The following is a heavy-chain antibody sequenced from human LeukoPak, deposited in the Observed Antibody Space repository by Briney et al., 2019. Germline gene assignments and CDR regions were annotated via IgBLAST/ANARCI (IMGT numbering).Heavy chain of an antibody. V-gene: IGHV3-33*01. D-gene: IGHD4-17*01. CDR3: ARSRNYGDCMWFDP. J-gene: IGHJ5*02. CDR2: IWYDGSNK. Sequence: GRSLRLSCAASGFTFSSYGMHWVRQAPGKGLEWVAVIWYDGSNKYYADSVKGRFTISRDNSKNTLYLQMNSLRAEDTAVYYCARSRNYGDCMWFDPWGQGTLVTVSS. CDR1: GFTFSSYG.